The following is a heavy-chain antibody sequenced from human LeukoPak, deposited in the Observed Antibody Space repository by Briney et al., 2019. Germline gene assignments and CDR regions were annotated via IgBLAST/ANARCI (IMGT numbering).Heavy chain of an antibody. V-gene: IGHV4-39*07. Sequence: PSETLSLTCTVSGGSISSSSYYWGWIRQPPGKGLEWIGRIYTSGSTNYNPSLKSRVTISVDTSKNQFSLKLSSVTAADTAVYYCARDLDLWFGELSLGYWGQGTLVTVSS. D-gene: IGHD3-10*01. CDR2: IYTSGST. J-gene: IGHJ4*02. CDR1: GGSISSSSYY. CDR3: ARDLDLWFGELSLGY.